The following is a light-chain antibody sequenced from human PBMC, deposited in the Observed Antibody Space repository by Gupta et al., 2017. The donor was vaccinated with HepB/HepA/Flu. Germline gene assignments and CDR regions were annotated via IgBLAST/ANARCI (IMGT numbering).Light chain of an antibody. V-gene: IGKV2-28*01. CDR3: MQALQTPLT. CDR1: QSLLGSNGNSC. CDR2: LGS. Sequence: DIVMTQSPLSLPVTPGEPASISCRSSQSLLGSNGNSCLNWFLQKPGQSPQVLIYLGSNRASGVPDRFSGSGSGTDFTLRISRVEAEDFGVYYCMQALQTPLTFGGGTKVEMK. J-gene: IGKJ4*01.